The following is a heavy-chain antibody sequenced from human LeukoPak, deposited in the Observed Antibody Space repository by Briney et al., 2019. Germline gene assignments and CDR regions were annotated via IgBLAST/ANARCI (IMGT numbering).Heavy chain of an antibody. CDR1: GGSISSYY. CDR2: IYYSGST. J-gene: IGHJ4*02. CDR3: ARTTKWLERSTREYYFDY. D-gene: IGHD6-19*01. Sequence: SETLSLTCTVSGGSISSYYWSWIRQPPGKGLEWIGYIYYSGSTNYNPSLKSRVTISVDTSKNQFSLKLSSVTAADTAVYYCARTTKWLERSTREYYFDYWGQGTLVTVSS. V-gene: IGHV4-59*12.